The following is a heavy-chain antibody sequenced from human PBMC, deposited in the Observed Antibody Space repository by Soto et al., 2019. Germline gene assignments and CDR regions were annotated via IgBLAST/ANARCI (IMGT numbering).Heavy chain of an antibody. CDR1: GFTFSSYA. CDR2: ISYDGSNK. J-gene: IGHJ6*02. V-gene: IGHV3-30-3*01. Sequence: QVQLVESGGGVVQPGRSLRLSCAASGFTFSSYAMHWVRQAPGKGLEWVAVISYDGSNKYYADSVKGRFIISRDNSKNTLYLQMNSLRAEDTAVYYCAMNQDSSGYLDYYYGMDVWGQGTTVTVSS. D-gene: IGHD3-22*01. CDR3: AMNQDSSGYLDYYYGMDV.